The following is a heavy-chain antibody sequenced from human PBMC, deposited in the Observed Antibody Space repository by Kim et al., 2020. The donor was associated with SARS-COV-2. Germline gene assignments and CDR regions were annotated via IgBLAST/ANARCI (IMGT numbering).Heavy chain of an antibody. CDR1: GFTFSVYS. Sequence: GGSLRLSCAASGFTFSVYSMNWVRQAPGKGLEWVSSISCISSYIYYADSVKGRFTISRDNAKNTLYLQMSSLRAEDTAVYYCARECPYSSSSHFDYWGQGTLLTVSS. J-gene: IGHJ4*02. D-gene: IGHD6-6*01. CDR3: ARECPYSSSSHFDY. CDR2: ISCISSYI. V-gene: IGHV3-21*01.